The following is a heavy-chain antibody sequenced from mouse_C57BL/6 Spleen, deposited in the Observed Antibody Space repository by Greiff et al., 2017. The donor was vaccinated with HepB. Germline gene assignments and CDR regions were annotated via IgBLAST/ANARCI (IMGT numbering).Heavy chain of an antibody. CDR3: ARHYYYGSSYLYFDV. V-gene: IGHV5-12*01. Sequence: EVMLVESGGGLVQPGGSLKLSCAASGFTFSDYYMYWVRQTPEKRLEWVAYISNGGGSTYYPDTVKGRFTISRDNAKNTLYLQMSRLKSEDTAMYYCARHYYYGSSYLYFDVWGTGTTVTVSS. CDR2: ISNGGGST. D-gene: IGHD1-1*01. J-gene: IGHJ1*03. CDR1: GFTFSDYY.